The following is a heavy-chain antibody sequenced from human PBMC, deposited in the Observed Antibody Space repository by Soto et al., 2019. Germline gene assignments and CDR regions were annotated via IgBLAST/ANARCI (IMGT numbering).Heavy chain of an antibody. D-gene: IGHD1-20*01. CDR1: GYTFTSYG. CDR3: ARDPFKRSVTAPRGGWFDP. V-gene: IGHV1-18*01. CDR2: ISAYNGNT. J-gene: IGHJ5*02. Sequence: GASVKVSCKASGYTFTSYGISWVRQAPGQGLEWMGWISAYNGNTNYAQKFQGRVTITADKSTSTAYMELSSLRSEDTAVYYCARDPFKRSVTAPRGGWFDPWGQGTLVTVSS.